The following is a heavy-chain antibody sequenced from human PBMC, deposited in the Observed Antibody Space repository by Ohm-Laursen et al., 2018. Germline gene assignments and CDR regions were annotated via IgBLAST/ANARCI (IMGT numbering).Heavy chain of an antibody. J-gene: IGHJ4*02. Sequence: SETLSLTCSVSGGSLSSYYWAWIRQPPGKGLEWIGYIYYSGSTNYNPSLKGRVAMSVDTSKNQFSLKLSSVTAADTAVYYCAKIDHGDYLMGNWGQGTLVTVSS. D-gene: IGHD4-17*01. CDR2: IYYSGST. CDR1: GGSLSSYY. CDR3: AKIDHGDYLMGN. V-gene: IGHV4-59*01.